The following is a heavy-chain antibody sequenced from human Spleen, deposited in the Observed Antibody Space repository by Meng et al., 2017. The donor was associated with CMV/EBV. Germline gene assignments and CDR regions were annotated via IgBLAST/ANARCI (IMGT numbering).Heavy chain of an antibody. J-gene: IGHJ6*02. CDR2: INHSGST. CDR3: ARALYCSTTSCYRGSYYDLLTSRSLYNFYGMDV. CDR1: GGSLSDYY. Sequence: ESLKISCAVYGGSLSDYYWSWIRQPPGKGLEWIGEINHSGSTNYNPSLKSRVTISIDTSKNQFSLKLSSVTAADTALYYCARALYCSTTSCYRGSYYDLLTSRSLYNFYGMDVWGQGATVTVSS. V-gene: IGHV4-34*01. D-gene: IGHD2-2*01.